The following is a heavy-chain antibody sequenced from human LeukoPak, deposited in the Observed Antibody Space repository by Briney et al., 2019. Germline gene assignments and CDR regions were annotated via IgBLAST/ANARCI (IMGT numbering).Heavy chain of an antibody. CDR1: GGSISSYY. Sequence: SSETLSLTCTVSGGSISSYYWSWIRQPAGKGLEWIGRIYTSGSTNYNPSLKSRVTMSVDTSKNQFSLKLSSVTVADTAVYYCARTSRDGYNRAYYFDYWGQGTLVTVSS. CDR3: ARTSRDGYNRAYYFDY. J-gene: IGHJ4*02. V-gene: IGHV4-4*07. D-gene: IGHD5-24*01. CDR2: IYTSGST.